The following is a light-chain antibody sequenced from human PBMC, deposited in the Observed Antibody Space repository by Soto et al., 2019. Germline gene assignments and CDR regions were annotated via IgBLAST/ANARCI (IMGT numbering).Light chain of an antibody. V-gene: IGKV3-20*01. CDR3: QQYGSSPWT. Sequence: EIVLTQSPGTLSLSPGERATLSCRASQSVSRYLAWYQQKPGQAPRLLIYDASNRATGIPARFSGSGSGTDFTLTISRLEPEDFAVYYCQQYGSSPWTFGQGTRLEI. CDR1: QSVSRY. CDR2: DAS. J-gene: IGKJ5*01.